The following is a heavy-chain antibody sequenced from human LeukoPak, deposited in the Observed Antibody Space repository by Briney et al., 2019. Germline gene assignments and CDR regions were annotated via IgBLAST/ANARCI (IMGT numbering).Heavy chain of an antibody. Sequence: SETLSLTCTVSGGSISSYYWSWIRQPPGKGLEWIGYIYYSGSTNYNPSLKRRVTISVDTSKNQFSLKLSSVTAADTAVYYCARGSIAAAGIYKYWGQGTLVTVSS. CDR3: ARGSIAAAGIYKY. D-gene: IGHD6-13*01. CDR2: IYYSGST. CDR1: GGSISSYY. V-gene: IGHV4-59*01. J-gene: IGHJ4*02.